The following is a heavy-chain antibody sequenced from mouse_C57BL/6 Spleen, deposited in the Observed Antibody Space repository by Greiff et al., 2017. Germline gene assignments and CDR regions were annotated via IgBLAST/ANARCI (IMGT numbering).Heavy chain of an antibody. D-gene: IGHD4-1*01. CDR2: ISNGGGST. V-gene: IGHV5-12*01. Sequence: EVQLVESGGGLVQPGGSLKLSCAASGFTFSDYYMYWVRQTPEKRLEWVAYISNGGGSTYYPDTVKGRFTISRDNAKNTLYLQMSRLKSEDTAMYYCARPPMLTGTLYAMDYWGQGTSVTVSS. CDR3: ARPPMLTGTLYAMDY. CDR1: GFTFSDYY. J-gene: IGHJ4*01.